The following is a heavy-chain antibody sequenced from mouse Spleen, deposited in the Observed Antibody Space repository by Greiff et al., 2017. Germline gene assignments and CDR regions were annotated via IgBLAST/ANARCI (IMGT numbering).Heavy chain of an antibody. CDR3: ARGLGHYFDY. CDR1: GYTFTSYW. Sequence: VQLQQPGAELVKPGASVKMSCKASGYTFTSYWITWVKQRPGQGLEWIGDIYPGSGTTSYNEKFKSKATLTVDTSSSTAYMQLSSLTSEDSAVYYCARGLGHYFDYWGQGTTLTVSS. CDR2: IYPGSGTT. V-gene: IGHV1-55*01. J-gene: IGHJ2*01. D-gene: IGHD4-1*01.